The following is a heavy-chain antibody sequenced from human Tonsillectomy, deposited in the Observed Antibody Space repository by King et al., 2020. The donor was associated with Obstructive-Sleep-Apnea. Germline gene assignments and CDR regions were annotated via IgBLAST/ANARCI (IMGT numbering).Heavy chain of an antibody. CDR2: INHSGST. CDR1: GGSFSGYY. J-gene: IGHJ4*02. D-gene: IGHD2-2*01. V-gene: IGHV4-34*01. CDR3: ARSSNRRGLGYCSSTSCYPFDY. Sequence: VQLQQWGAGLLKPSETLSLTCAVYGGSFSGYYWSWIRQPPGKGLEWIGKINHSGSTNYNPSPKSRYTISVDTSKNQFSLKLSSVTAADTAVYYCARSSNRRGLGYCSSTSCYPFDYWGQGTLVTVSS.